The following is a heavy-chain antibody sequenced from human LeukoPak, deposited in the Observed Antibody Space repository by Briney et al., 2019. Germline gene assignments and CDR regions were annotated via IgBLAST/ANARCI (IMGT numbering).Heavy chain of an antibody. D-gene: IGHD6-13*01. CDR2: IIPIFGTA. V-gene: IGHV1-69*05. J-gene: IGHJ5*02. CDR3: ARERAAAGSLWFDP. Sequence: GASVKVSCKASGGTFSSYAISWVRQAPGQGLEWMGGIIPIFGTANYAQKFQGRVTITTDESTSTAYMELSSLRSEDTAAYYCARERAAAGSLWFDPWGQGTLVTVSS. CDR1: GGTFSSYA.